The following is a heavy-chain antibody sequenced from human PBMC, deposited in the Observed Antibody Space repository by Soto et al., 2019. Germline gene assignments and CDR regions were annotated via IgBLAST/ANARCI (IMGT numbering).Heavy chain of an antibody. J-gene: IGHJ5*02. CDR1: GGSISSGGYY. V-gene: IGHV4-31*03. CDR2: IYYSGST. CDR3: AIFHYGSGSYYQYNWFDP. D-gene: IGHD3-10*01. Sequence: SETLSLTCTVSGGSISSGGYYWSWIRQHPGKGLEWIGYIYYSGSTYYNPSLKSRVTISVDTSKNQFSLKLSSVTAADTAVYYCAIFHYGSGSYYQYNWFDPWGQGTLVTSPQ.